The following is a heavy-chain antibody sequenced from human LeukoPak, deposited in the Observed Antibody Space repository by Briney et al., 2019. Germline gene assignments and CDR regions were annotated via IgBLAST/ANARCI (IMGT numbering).Heavy chain of an antibody. CDR1: GGTFSSYA. CDR3: ARDRRGGIAAPFDY. CDR2: IIPIFGTA. D-gene: IGHD6-25*01. J-gene: IGHJ4*02. Sequence: SVKVSCKASGGTFSSYAISWVRQAPGQGLEWMGGIIPIFGTANYAQKFQGRVTITADESTSTAYMELSSLRSEDTAVYYCARDRRGGIAAPFDYWGQGTLVTVSS. V-gene: IGHV1-69*13.